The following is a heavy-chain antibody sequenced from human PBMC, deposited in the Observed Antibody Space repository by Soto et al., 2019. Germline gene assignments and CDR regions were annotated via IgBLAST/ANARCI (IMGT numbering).Heavy chain of an antibody. J-gene: IGHJ3*02. CDR1: GFTFSSYA. CDR3: AKEGYCSSTSCSPGAFDI. V-gene: IGHV3-23*01. Sequence: GGSLRLSCAASGFTFSSYAMSWVRQAPGKGLEWVSAISGSGGSTYYADSVKGRFTISRDNSKNTLYLQMNSLRAEDTAVYYCAKEGYCSSTSCSPGAFDIWGQGTMVTVSS. D-gene: IGHD2-2*01. CDR2: ISGSGGST.